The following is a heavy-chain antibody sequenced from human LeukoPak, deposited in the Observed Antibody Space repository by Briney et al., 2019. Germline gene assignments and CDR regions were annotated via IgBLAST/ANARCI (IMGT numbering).Heavy chain of an antibody. CDR2: IYYSGST. Sequence: SETLSLTCTVSGGSISSYYWSWIRQPPGKGLEWIGYIYYSGSTNYNPSLKSRVTISVDTSKNQFSLRLTSVTAADTAVYYCARYSTSWDYWGQGTLVTVSS. CDR3: ARYSTSWDY. CDR1: GGSISSYY. J-gene: IGHJ4*02. V-gene: IGHV4-59*01. D-gene: IGHD2-2*01.